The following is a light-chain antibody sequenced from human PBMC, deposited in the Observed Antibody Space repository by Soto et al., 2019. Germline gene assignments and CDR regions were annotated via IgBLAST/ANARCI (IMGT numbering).Light chain of an antibody. Sequence: EIVLTQSPGTLSLSPGERATLSCRASQSVSSNYLVWYQQKPGQAPRLLIYGASSRPTSIPDRFSGSGSGTDFTLTISRLEPEDFAVYYCHQYGSSPRTFGQGTKVEIK. CDR3: HQYGSSPRT. CDR1: QSVSSNY. V-gene: IGKV3-20*01. CDR2: GAS. J-gene: IGKJ1*01.